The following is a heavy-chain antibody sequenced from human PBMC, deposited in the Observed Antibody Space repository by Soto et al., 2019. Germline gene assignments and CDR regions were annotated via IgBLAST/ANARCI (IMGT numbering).Heavy chain of an antibody. J-gene: IGHJ5*02. CDR3: ARHNDGDLLNWFDP. CDR2: FYYSGST. CDR1: VGSISRSSYY. V-gene: IGHV4-39*01. Sequence: PSETLSLTCTVSVGSISRSSYYWGWIRQPPGKGLEWIGSFYYSGSTYFNPSLRSRVTISVDTSKNQFSLKLTSVTAADTAMYYCARHNDGDLLNWFDPWGQGTLVTVSS. D-gene: IGHD4-17*01.